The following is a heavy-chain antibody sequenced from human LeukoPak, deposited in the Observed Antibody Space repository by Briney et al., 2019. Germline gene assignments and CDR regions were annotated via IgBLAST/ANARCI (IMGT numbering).Heavy chain of an antibody. D-gene: IGHD6-19*01. CDR2: ISTYNGDT. J-gene: IGHJ4*02. V-gene: IGHV1-18*01. CDR1: GYTFTKYG. Sequence: ASVKVACKASGYTFTKYGIAWVRQAPGQGLEWMGWISTYNGDTKYAQKLQGRVIMTTDTSTTTAYMELRSLRSDDTAVYYCARDPSNTSGWYIYFDYWGQGSLVTVSS. CDR3: ARDPSNTSGWYIYFDY.